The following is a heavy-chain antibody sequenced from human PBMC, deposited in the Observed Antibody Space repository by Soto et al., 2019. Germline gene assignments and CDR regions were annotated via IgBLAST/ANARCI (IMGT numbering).Heavy chain of an antibody. D-gene: IGHD2-2*01. CDR2: IDPSDSYT. Sequence: GESLKISCKGSGDSFTSYWISWVRQMPGKGLEWMGRIDPSDSYTNYSPSFQGHVTISADKSISTAYLQWSSLKASDTAMYYCASSPRGYCSSTSCRELGNYYGMDVWGQGTTVTSP. J-gene: IGHJ6*02. CDR3: ASSPRGYCSSTSCRELGNYYGMDV. CDR1: GDSFTSYW. V-gene: IGHV5-10-1*01.